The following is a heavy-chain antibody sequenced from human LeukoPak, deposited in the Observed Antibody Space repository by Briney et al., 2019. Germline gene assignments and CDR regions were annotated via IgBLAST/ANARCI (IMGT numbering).Heavy chain of an antibody. Sequence: GGSLRLSCEASGFTFSDYSMNWVRRAPGEGLEWLSYINSTSDTIYYADSVKGRFTSSRDNAKNSVYLQMNSLRAEDTAVYYCSRSSGYPFLDYWGQGTLVTVSS. CDR2: INSTSDTI. J-gene: IGHJ4*02. CDR1: GFTFSDYS. V-gene: IGHV3-48*01. CDR3: SRSSGYPFLDY. D-gene: IGHD3-22*01.